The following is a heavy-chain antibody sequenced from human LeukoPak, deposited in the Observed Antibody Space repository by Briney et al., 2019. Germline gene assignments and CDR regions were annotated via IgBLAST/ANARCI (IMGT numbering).Heavy chain of an antibody. CDR1: GGSVSSGSYY. J-gene: IGHJ4*02. D-gene: IGHD5-24*01. CDR3: ARDMARDGYNDY. CDR2: NYYSGST. V-gene: IGHV4-61*01. Sequence: TSETLSLTCTVSGGSVSSGSYYWSWIRQPPGKGLEWIGYNYYSGSTNYNPSLKSRVTISVDTSKNQFSLKLSSVTAADTAVYYCARDMARDGYNDYWGQGTLVTVSS.